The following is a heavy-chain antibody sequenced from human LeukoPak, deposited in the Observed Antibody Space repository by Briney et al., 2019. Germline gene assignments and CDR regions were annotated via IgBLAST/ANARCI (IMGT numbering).Heavy chain of an antibody. CDR1: RYTFTNYG. CDR3: ARSDSGSLSAPFDY. J-gene: IGHJ4*02. Sequence: AAVKVSCKASRYTFTNYGLIWVRQAPGQGLEWMGWVSAYNGDTKYGQKFQGRVTMTTDKTTSTAHMEFSNVRSDDTAVYYFARSDSGSLSAPFDYWGQGTLVTVSS. V-gene: IGHV1-18*01. CDR2: VSAYNGDT. D-gene: IGHD3-22*01.